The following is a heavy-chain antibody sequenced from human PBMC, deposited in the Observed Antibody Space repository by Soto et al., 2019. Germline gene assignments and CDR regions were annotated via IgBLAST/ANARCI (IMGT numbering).Heavy chain of an antibody. J-gene: IGHJ4*02. CDR2: ISYDGSNK. CDR3: ARTNWNDVETDY. Sequence: QVQLVEHGGGVVQPGRSLRLSCGVSVFTFSSSGMHWVRQAPGKGLEWVAVISYDGSNKYYADSVKGRFTISRDNSKNTLYLQMNSLRVEDTAVYYCARTNWNDVETDYWGQGTLVTVSS. D-gene: IGHD1-1*01. V-gene: IGHV3-33*01. CDR1: VFTFSSSG.